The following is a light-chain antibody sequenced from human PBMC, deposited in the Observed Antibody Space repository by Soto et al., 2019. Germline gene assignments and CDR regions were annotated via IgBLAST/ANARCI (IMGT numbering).Light chain of an antibody. J-gene: IGLJ1*01. V-gene: IGLV2-23*01. CDR3: CSFTSSNPNV. CDR1: SSDFGTYNL. Sequence: QSFLSQPASVSGSPGHSVTISCTGASSDFGTYNLVSWYQHHPGKVPKLIIYERSKRPSGVSDRFSGSKSGNTASLTISGLQAEEEADYYCCSFTSSNPNVFGAGTKVTVL. CDR2: ERS.